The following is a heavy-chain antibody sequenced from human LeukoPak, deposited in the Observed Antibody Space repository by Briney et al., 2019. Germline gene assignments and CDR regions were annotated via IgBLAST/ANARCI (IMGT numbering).Heavy chain of an antibody. J-gene: IGHJ4*02. CDR1: GFTFSSYS. V-gene: IGHV3-21*04. Sequence: PGGSLRLSCAASGFTFSSYSMNWVRQAPGKGLEWVSSISSSSSYIYYADSVKGRFTISRDNAKNSLYLQMNSLRAEDTAVYYCAMGQLGYCSGGSCYSGWGQGTLVTVSS. CDR3: AMGQLGYCSGGSCYSG. D-gene: IGHD2-15*01. CDR2: ISSSSSYI.